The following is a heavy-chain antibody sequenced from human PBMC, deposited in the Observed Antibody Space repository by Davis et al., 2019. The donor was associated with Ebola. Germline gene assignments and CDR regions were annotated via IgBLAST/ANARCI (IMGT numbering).Heavy chain of an antibody. Sequence: GESLKISCTVSGFTFSNNWMSWVRQVPGKGLVWVSSINRDGTTTTYADSVKGRFTISRDNAKNTLYLQMNSLRVEDTAVYYCARGKTVAGTRGLSWFDPWGPGTLVTVSS. V-gene: IGHV3-74*01. J-gene: IGHJ5*02. CDR1: GFTFSNNW. CDR2: INRDGTTT. D-gene: IGHD6-19*01. CDR3: ARGKTVAGTRGLSWFDP.